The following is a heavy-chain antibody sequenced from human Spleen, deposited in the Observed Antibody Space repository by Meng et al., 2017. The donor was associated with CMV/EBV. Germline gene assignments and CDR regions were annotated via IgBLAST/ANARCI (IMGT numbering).Heavy chain of an antibody. D-gene: IGHD6-6*01. J-gene: IGHJ4*02. V-gene: IGHV3-48*03. CDR2: ISSSGSTI. CDR3: ARERRVWGLYY. Sequence: GESLKISCAASGFTFSRYEMNWVRQAPGKGLEWVSYISSSGSTIYYADSVKGRFTISRDDAKNSLYLQMNSLRAEDTAVYYCARERRVWGLYYWGQGTRVTVSS. CDR1: GFTFSRYE.